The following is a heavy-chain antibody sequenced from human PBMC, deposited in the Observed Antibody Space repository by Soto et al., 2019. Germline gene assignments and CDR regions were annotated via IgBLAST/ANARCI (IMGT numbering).Heavy chain of an antibody. Sequence: PGGSLRLSCAASGFTFSDYWMHWVRQAPGKGLEWVSAISGSGGSTYYADSVKGRFTISRDNSKNTLYLQMNSLRAEDTAVYYCAKLSAGRIAEAIRGYYGMDVWGQGTTVTVSS. D-gene: IGHD6-13*01. CDR2: ISGSGGST. V-gene: IGHV3-23*01. CDR3: AKLSAGRIAEAIRGYYGMDV. CDR1: GFTFSDYW. J-gene: IGHJ6*02.